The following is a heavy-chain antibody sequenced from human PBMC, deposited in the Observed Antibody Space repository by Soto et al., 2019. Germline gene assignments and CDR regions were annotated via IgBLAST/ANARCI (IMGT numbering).Heavy chain of an antibody. D-gene: IGHD6-19*01. CDR3: ARGTAGGWGEGVYFDY. V-gene: IGHV4-30-4*01. J-gene: IGHJ4*02. CDR1: GGSISSDDYY. CDR2: ISYSGNT. Sequence: QVQLQESGPGLVKPSQTLSLTCTVSGGSISSDDYYWSWIRQPPGKGLEWIGYISYSGNTSYNPSLKTRVTISQHTPKNQFSRTLSSVTAADTAVYYGARGTAGGWGEGVYFDYWGQGTLVTVSS.